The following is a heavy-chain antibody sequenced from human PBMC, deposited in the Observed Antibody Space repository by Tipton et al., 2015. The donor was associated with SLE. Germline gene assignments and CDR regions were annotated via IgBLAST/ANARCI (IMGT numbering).Heavy chain of an antibody. CDR1: GFTFSSYG. CDR2: IRYDGSNK. D-gene: IGHD3-10*01. V-gene: IGHV3-30*02. CDR3: AYPMVGGDPPRYGMDV. Sequence: SLRLSCAASGFTFSSYGMHWVRQAPGKGLEWVAFIRYDGSNKYYADSVKGRFTISRDNSKNTLYLQMNSLRAEDTAVYFCAYPMVGGDPPRYGMDVWGQGTTVTVSS. J-gene: IGHJ6*02.